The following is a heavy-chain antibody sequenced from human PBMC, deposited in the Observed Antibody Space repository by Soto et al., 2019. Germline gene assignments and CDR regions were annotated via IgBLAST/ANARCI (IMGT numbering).Heavy chain of an antibody. J-gene: IGHJ3*01. CDR1: GGSISSSTYY. CDR3: ARPTIINAGGAFDL. V-gene: IGHV4-39*01. CDR2: ISYSGNT. Sequence: QLQLQESGPGLVKPSETLSLTCTVSGGSISSSTYYWAWIRQPPGKGLEWIGSISYSGNTYYNPSLQSRVIVSVDTSKNQFSLKLSSVTAADTAVYYCARPTIINAGGAFDLWGQGTMVTVSS. D-gene: IGHD3-16*01.